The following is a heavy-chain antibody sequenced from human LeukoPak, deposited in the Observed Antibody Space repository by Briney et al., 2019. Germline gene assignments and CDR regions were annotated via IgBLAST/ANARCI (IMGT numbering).Heavy chain of an antibody. J-gene: IGHJ4*02. CDR1: GGSFSGNY. V-gene: IGHV4-34*01. D-gene: IGHD3-10*01. CDR2: INHSGST. CDR3: ARGLGSGSYYHY. Sequence: SETLSLTCAVYGGSFSGNYWSWIRQPPGKRLEWIGEINHSGSTDYNPSLKSRVTISVDTSKNQFSLKLSSVTAADTAVYYCARGLGSGSYYHYWGQGTLVTVSS.